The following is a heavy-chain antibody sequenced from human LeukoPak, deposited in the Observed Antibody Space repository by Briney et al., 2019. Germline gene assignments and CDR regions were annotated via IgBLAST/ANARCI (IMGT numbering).Heavy chain of an antibody. V-gene: IGHV3-48*02. CDR2: ISSSSITI. CDR3: ARDLITMIVVDPPGGFDY. Sequence: PGGSLRLSCAASGFTFSSYSMNWVRQAPGKGLEWVSYISSSSITIYYADSVKGRFTISRDNAKNSLYLKMNSLRDEDTAVYYCARDLITMIVVDPPGGFDYWGQGTLVTVSS. J-gene: IGHJ4*02. D-gene: IGHD3-22*01. CDR1: GFTFSSYS.